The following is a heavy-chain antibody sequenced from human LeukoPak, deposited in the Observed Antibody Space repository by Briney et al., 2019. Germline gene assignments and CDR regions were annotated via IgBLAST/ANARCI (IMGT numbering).Heavy chain of an antibody. D-gene: IGHD5-18*01. V-gene: IGHV1-69*13. CDR3: ARSGDTATYYYYGMDV. CDR2: IIPIFGTA. Sequence: SVKVSCKASGGTFSRYAISWVRQAPGQGLEWMGGIIPIFGTANYAQKFQGRVTITADESTSTAYMELSSLRSEDTAVYYCARSGDTATYYYYGMDVWGQGTTVTVSS. CDR1: GGTFSRYA. J-gene: IGHJ6*02.